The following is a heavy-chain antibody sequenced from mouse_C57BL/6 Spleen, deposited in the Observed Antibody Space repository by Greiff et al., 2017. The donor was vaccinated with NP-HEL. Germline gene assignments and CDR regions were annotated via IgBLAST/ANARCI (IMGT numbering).Heavy chain of an antibody. Sequence: VQLQQSGAELVMPGASVKLSCKASGYTFTSYWMHWVKQRPGQGLEWIGEIDPSDSYTNYNQKFKGKSTLTVDKSSSTAYMQLSSLTSEDSAVYYCARAGIYYYGSSYVRYFDVWGTGTTVTVSS. J-gene: IGHJ1*03. CDR2: IDPSDSYT. CDR1: GYTFTSYW. CDR3: ARAGIYYYGSSYVRYFDV. D-gene: IGHD1-1*01. V-gene: IGHV1-69*01.